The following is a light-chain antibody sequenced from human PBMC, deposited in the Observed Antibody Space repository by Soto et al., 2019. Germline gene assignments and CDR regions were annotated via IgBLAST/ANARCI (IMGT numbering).Light chain of an antibody. J-gene: IGLJ1*01. V-gene: IGLV1-40*01. CDR2: GNS. CDR1: SSNIGATYD. CDR3: QSYDSSLSAHYV. Sequence: QSVLTQPPSVSRAPGQRVTISCTGSSSNIGATYDVQWYQQLPGTAPKLLIYGNSNRPSGVPDRFSGSKSGTSASLAITGLQADDEADYYCQSYDSSLSAHYVFGTGTKVTVL.